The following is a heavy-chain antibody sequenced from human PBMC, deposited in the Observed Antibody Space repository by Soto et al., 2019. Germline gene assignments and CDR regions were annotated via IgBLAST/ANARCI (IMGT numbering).Heavy chain of an antibody. J-gene: IGHJ3*02. Sequence: GGSLRLSCVASGFTFSSYAMSWVRQAPGKGLEWVSSLSATGGSTYYADSVKGRFSISRDNSKNTLHLQINSLRVEDTAVYYCARDQEYSVSSDYYPVDAFNIWGQGTRVTVS. V-gene: IGHV3-23*01. D-gene: IGHD3-22*01. CDR2: LSATGGST. CDR3: ARDQEYSVSSDYYPVDAFNI. CDR1: GFTFSSYA.